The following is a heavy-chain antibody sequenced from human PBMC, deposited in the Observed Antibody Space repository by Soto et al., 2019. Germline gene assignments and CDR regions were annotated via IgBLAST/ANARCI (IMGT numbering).Heavy chain of an antibody. V-gene: IGHV4-31*11. CDR3: ARGRGYSYGYDY. CDR1: GGSICSGGYS. J-gene: IGHJ4*02. D-gene: IGHD5-18*01. CDR2: ISYSGST. Sequence: TLSLSCAVSGGSICSGGYSWSWFRQHPGKGLEWIGYISYSGSTYYNPSLESRVTISVDTSKNQFSLKLSSVTAAYTAVYYCARGRGYSYGYDYWGRGTLVTVSS.